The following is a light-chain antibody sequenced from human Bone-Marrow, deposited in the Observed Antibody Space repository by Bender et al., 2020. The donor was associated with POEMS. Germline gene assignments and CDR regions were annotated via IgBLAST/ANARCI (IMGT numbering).Light chain of an antibody. V-gene: IGLV2-14*03. CDR3: SSYTSSSTLV. Sequence: SALTQPASVSGSPGQSITISCTGTSSDVGGYNYVSWYQQHPGKAPQLIIYDVSNRPSGVSNRFSGSKSGNTASLTISGLQAEDEANYYCSSYTSSSTLVFGGGTKLTVL. CDR1: SSDVGGYNY. CDR2: DVS. J-gene: IGLJ2*01.